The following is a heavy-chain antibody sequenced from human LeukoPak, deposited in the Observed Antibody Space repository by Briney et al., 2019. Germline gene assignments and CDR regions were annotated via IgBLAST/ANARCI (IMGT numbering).Heavy chain of an antibody. V-gene: IGHV4-39*07. J-gene: IGHJ5*02. CDR3: ARDYYDSSGYPRKNWFDP. D-gene: IGHD3-22*01. CDR2: IYYSGST. Sequence: SETLSLTCTVSGGSISSSSYYWGWNRQPPGKGLEWIGSIYYSGSTYYNPSLKSRVTISVDTSKNQFSLKLSSVTAADTAVYYCARDYYDSSGYPRKNWFDPWGQGTLVTVSS. CDR1: GGSISSSSYY.